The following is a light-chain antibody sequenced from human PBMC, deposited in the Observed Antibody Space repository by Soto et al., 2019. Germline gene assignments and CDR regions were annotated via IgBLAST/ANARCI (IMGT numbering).Light chain of an antibody. Sequence: EIVMTQSPATLSVSPGEGATLSCRASQSVSSNFAWYQQKPGQAPRLLIYGASTRATGIPARLSGSGSGTEFTLSISSLQSEDVAVYYCQKYQNWPLTFGGGTKVEIK. J-gene: IGKJ4*01. CDR2: GAS. CDR3: QKYQNWPLT. CDR1: QSVSSN. V-gene: IGKV3-15*01.